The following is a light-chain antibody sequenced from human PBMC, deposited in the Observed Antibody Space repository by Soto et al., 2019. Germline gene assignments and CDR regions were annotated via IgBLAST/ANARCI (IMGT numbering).Light chain of an antibody. J-gene: IGKJ4*01. V-gene: IGKV3-15*01. CDR3: QQYNDWLST. CDR2: GAS. CDR1: QSVSSN. Sequence: EIVMTQSPATLSVSPGERATLSCRASQSVSSNLDWYQQKPGQAPRLLIYGASTRATGIPARFSGSGSGTEFTLTISSLQSEDFAVYYCQQYNDWLSTFGGGTKVEIK.